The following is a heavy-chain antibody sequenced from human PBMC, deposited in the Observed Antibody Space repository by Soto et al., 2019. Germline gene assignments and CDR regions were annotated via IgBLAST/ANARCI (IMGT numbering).Heavy chain of an antibody. CDR2: ISGISNYI. Sequence: GGSLRLSCAASGFTFSTYSMSWVRQAPGKGLEWVSSISGISNYIYYADSVKGRFTISRDNAKNSLYLQVDSLRAEDTAVYYCARGRYCSSASCYLDSWGQGTLVTVSS. V-gene: IGHV3-21*01. CDR3: ARGRYCSSASCYLDS. J-gene: IGHJ4*02. D-gene: IGHD2-2*01. CDR1: GFTFSTYS.